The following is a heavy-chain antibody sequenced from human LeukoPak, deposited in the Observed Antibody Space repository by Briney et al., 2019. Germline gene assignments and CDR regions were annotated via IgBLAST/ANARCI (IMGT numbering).Heavy chain of an antibody. V-gene: IGHV1-2*02. J-gene: IGHJ6*02. CDR2: INPNSGGT. D-gene: IGHD3-10*01. CDR3: ARGAPLLLWFGELSYYYYYGMDV. CDR1: GYTFTGYY. Sequence: ASVKVSCKASGYTFTGYYMHWVRQAPGQGLEWMGWINPNSGGTNYAQKFQGRVTMTRDTFISTAYMELSRLRSDDTAVYYCARGAPLLLWFGELSYYYYYGMDVWGQGTTVTVSS.